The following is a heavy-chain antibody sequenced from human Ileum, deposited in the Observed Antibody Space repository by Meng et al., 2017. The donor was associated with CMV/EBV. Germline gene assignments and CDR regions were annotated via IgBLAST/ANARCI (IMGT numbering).Heavy chain of an antibody. D-gene: IGHD6-19*01. J-gene: IGHJ4*02. CDR1: GDSTSGFF. CDR3: AKEQSIGIAVTGIFDF. Sequence: QVQLQESCPVLVKPSETLSLTCTVSGDSTSGFFGSWIRQPAGKGLEWIGRIYSSGSTFYNPSLESRVTMSIDASKNQFSLRLASVTAADTAVYFCAKEQSIGIAVTGIFDFWGQGALVTVSS. V-gene: IGHV4-4*07. CDR2: IYSSGST.